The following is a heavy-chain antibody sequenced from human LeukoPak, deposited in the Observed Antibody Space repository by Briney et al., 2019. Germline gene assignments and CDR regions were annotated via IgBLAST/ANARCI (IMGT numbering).Heavy chain of an antibody. V-gene: IGHV5-51*01. J-gene: IGHJ3*02. Sequence: GESLKISCKGSGYSFTRYWIDWARQMPGKGLEWMGIIYPGDSETRYSPSFQGQVTISADKSISTAYLQWSSLKASDTAMYYCARPKSGSYAPGAFDIWGQGTMVTVSS. CDR1: GYSFTRYW. D-gene: IGHD1-26*01. CDR2: IYPGDSET. CDR3: ARPKSGSYAPGAFDI.